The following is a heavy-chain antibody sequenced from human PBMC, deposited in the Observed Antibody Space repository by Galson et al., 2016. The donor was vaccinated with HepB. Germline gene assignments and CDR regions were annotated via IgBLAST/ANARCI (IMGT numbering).Heavy chain of an antibody. CDR3: ARDRGASGTYDADYYFDS. J-gene: IGHJ4*02. CDR1: GDSISSGHHY. V-gene: IGHV4-31*03. Sequence: TLSLTCSVSGDSISSGHHYFNWIRQPPGKGLEWIGYIYYTGTTYYNPSLTGRVTISVDTSKNQFSLRLTSVTAADTAVYYCARDRGASGTYDADYYFDSWGQGTLVTVSS. CDR2: IYYTGTT. D-gene: IGHD1-26*01.